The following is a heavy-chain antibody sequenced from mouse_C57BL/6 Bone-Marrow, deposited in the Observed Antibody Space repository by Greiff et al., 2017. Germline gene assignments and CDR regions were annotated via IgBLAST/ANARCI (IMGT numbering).Heavy chain of an antibody. CDR3: ARLNPYYFDY. V-gene: IGHV1-81*01. Sequence: QVQLQESGAELARPGASVKLSCTASGYTFTSYGISWVKQRTGQGLEWIGEIYPRSGNTYYNEKFKGKATLTADKSSSTAYMELRSLTSEDSAVYFCARLNPYYFDYWGQGTTLTVSS. J-gene: IGHJ2*01. CDR1: GYTFTSYG. D-gene: IGHD1-3*01. CDR2: IYPRSGNT.